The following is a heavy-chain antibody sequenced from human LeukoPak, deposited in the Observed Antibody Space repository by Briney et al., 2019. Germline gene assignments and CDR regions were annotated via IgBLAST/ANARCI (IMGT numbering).Heavy chain of an antibody. CDR3: ARGGYSSSRHAFDI. J-gene: IGHJ3*02. CDR2: TFYRSKWYN. V-gene: IGHV6-1*01. D-gene: IGHD6-13*01. Sequence: SQTLSLTCAISGDSVSSNSAAWIGIRQSPSRGLEWLGRTFYRSKWYNDYAVSVKSRITINPDTSKNQFSLHLNSVTPADTAVYYCARGGYSSSRHAFDIWGQGTMVTVSS. CDR1: GDSVSSNSAA.